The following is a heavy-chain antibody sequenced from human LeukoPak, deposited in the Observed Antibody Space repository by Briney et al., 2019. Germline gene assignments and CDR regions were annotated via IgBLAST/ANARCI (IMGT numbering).Heavy chain of an antibody. V-gene: IGHV3-23*01. D-gene: IGHD3-22*01. CDR2: ISGSGGST. J-gene: IGHJ4*02. CDR1: GFTFSSYA. Sequence: GGSLRLSCAASGFTFSSYAMSWVRQAPGKGLEWVSVISGSGGSTYYADSVKGRFTISRDNSKNTVFLQMNSLRAEDTAVYYCAKGPPGSGYVVYWGQGTLVTVSS. CDR3: AKGPPGSGYVVY.